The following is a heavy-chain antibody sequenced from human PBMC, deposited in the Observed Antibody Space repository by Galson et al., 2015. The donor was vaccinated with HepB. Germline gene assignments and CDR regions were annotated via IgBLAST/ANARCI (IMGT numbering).Heavy chain of an antibody. Sequence: SVKVSCKASGGTFSSYAISWVRQAPGQGLEWMGGIIPIFGTANYAQKFQGRVTITADKSTSTAYMELSSLRSEDTAVYYCARAGVEMATMPRDYWGQGTLVTVSS. D-gene: IGHD5-24*01. CDR1: GGTFSSYA. CDR2: IIPIFGTA. CDR3: ARAGVEMATMPRDY. V-gene: IGHV1-69*06. J-gene: IGHJ4*02.